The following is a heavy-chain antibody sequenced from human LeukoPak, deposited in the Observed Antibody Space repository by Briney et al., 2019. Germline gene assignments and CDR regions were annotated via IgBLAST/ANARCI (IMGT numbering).Heavy chain of an antibody. D-gene: IGHD2-2*01. Sequence: SVKVSCKASGGTFSSYAISWVRQAPGQGLEWMGGIIPIFGTANYAQKFQGRVTITTDDYTSTAYMELSSLRSEDTAVYYCARSHVGYCSSTSCYYFDYWGQGTLVTVPS. CDR3: ARSHVGYCSSTSCYYFDY. CDR2: IIPIFGTA. CDR1: GGTFSSYA. J-gene: IGHJ4*02. V-gene: IGHV1-69*05.